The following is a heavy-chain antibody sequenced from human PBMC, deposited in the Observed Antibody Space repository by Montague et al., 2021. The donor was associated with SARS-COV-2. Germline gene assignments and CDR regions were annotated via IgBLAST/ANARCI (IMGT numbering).Heavy chain of an antibody. CDR3: ASAPSYSFGVCAY. D-gene: IGHD5-18*01. Sequence: SETLSLTCAVYGASSGNYYWSWMRQSPGRGLEWGGEINHSGYTXXXPPXGGRLTISLDSSKKQFSLKMTSVTAADTAIYYCASAPSYSFGVCAYWGQGTLVSVSS. CDR2: INHSGYT. J-gene: IGHJ4*02. CDR1: GASSGNYY. V-gene: IGHV4-34*01.